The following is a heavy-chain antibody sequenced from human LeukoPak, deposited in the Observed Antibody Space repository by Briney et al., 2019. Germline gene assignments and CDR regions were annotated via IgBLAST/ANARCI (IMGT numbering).Heavy chain of an antibody. CDR2: IYHSGST. Sequence: PSQTLSLTCTVSGGSISSGGYYWSWIRQPPGKGLEWIGYIYHSGSTYYNPSLKSRVTISVDRSKNQFSLKLSSVTAADTAVYYCARDMAAEDNWNPLDYWGQGTLVTVSS. D-gene: IGHD1-1*01. CDR1: GGSISSGGYY. CDR3: ARDMAAEDNWNPLDY. V-gene: IGHV4-30-2*01. J-gene: IGHJ4*02.